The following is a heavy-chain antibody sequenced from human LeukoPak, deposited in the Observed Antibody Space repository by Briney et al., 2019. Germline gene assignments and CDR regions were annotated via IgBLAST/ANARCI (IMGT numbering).Heavy chain of an antibody. D-gene: IGHD2-2*01. J-gene: IGHJ5*02. CDR2: IYTSGST. Sequence: PSETLSLTCTVSGGSISSYYWSWIRQPAGKGLEWIGRIYTSGSTTYNPSLKSRVTMSVDTSKNQFSLKLSSVTAADTAVYYCASGGRYCSSTSCYSNWFDPWGQGTLVTVSS. CDR3: ASGGRYCSSTSCYSNWFDP. CDR1: GGSISSYY. V-gene: IGHV4-4*07.